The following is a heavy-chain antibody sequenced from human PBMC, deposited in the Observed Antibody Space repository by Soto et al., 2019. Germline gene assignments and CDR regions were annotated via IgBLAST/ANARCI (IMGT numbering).Heavy chain of an antibody. Sequence: ASVXVSFKSSFYTFTNYGITFVLQAPGQGLEWMGWITASNGNTNYAREIQGRLTLTRDKSTSTDYMELRSLRSDEKAVYYCERGEYCSSASCYENLKYGLAVWGKGT. CDR3: ERGEYCSSASCYENLKYGLAV. D-gene: IGHD2-2*01. CDR2: ITASNGNT. V-gene: IGHV1-18*01. J-gene: IGHJ6*04. CDR1: FYTFTNYG.